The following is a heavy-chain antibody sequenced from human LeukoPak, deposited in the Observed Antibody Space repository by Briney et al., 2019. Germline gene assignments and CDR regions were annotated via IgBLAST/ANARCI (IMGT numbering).Heavy chain of an antibody. D-gene: IGHD3-22*01. Sequence: PGGSLRLSCTASGFTFGDYAMSWVRQAPGKGLEWVGFIRSKAYGGTTEYAASVKGRFTISRDDSKSIAYLQMNSLKTEDTAVYYCTRDHLPYYYDSSGYDYWGQGTLVTVSS. V-gene: IGHV3-49*04. CDR3: TRDHLPYYYDSSGYDY. J-gene: IGHJ4*02. CDR2: IRSKAYGGTT. CDR1: GFTFGDYA.